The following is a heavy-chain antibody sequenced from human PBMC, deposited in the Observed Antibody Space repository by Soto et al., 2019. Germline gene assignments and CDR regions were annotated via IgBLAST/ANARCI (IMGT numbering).Heavy chain of an antibody. Sequence: SETLSLTCAVSGVSISSDNWWSWVRQPPGKGLEWIGEIYHSGNTHYNPSLKSRVTISVDKSKHQFSLKLNSVTAADTALYYCAKASGSGPSRYSITADYYYFGMDVWGQGTTVTVSS. D-gene: IGHD2-15*01. J-gene: IGHJ6*01. CDR2: IYHSGNT. CDR1: GVSISSDNW. CDR3: AKASGSGPSRYSITADYYYFGMDV. V-gene: IGHV4-4*02.